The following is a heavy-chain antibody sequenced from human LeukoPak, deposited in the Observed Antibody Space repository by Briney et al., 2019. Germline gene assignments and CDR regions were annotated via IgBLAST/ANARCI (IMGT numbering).Heavy chain of an antibody. V-gene: IGHV4-61*02. CDR2: ISTSGST. J-gene: IGHJ4*02. CDR1: GGSISSGSYY. D-gene: IGHD6-13*01. CDR3: ARGNSSWTLFEY. Sequence: SETLSLTCAVSGGSISSGSYYCSWIRQPAGKGLEWIGRISTSGSTNYNPSLKSRVTMSVDTSKSQFSLKLTSVTAADTAGYYGARGNSSWTLFEYWGQGTLVTVSS.